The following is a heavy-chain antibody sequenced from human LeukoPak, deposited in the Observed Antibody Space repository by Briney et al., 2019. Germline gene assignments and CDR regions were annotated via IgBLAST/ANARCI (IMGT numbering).Heavy chain of an antibody. CDR1: GFTFRSFA. V-gene: IGHV3-23*01. CDR3: AKMPGRGGDY. D-gene: IGHD2-15*01. CDR2: ISGSGGST. Sequence: GGSLRLSCAAPGFTFRSFAMSWVRQAPGKGLEWVSAISGSGGSTYDADSVKGRFTISRDNSKNTLYLQMNSLRAEDTAVYYCAKMPGRGGDYWGQGTLVTVSS. J-gene: IGHJ4*02.